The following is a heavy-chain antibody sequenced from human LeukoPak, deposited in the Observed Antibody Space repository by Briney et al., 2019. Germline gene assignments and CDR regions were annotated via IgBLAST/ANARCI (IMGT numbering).Heavy chain of an antibody. CDR2: ISSSGSTI. V-gene: IGHV3-11*04. J-gene: IGHJ6*03. CDR3: ARDNRYRVTIFGVVSNYYYMDV. D-gene: IGHD3-3*01. CDR1: GFTFTKAW. Sequence: GGSLRLSCAASGFTFTKAWMSWVRQAPGKGLEWVSYISSSGSTIYYADSVKGRFTISRDNAKNSLYLQMNSLRAEDTAVYYCARDNRYRVTIFGVVSNYYYMDVWGKGTTVTVSS.